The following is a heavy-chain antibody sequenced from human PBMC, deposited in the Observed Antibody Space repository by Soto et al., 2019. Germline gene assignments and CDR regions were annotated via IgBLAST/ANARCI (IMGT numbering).Heavy chain of an antibody. CDR1: GDSVSNKGAT. J-gene: IGHJ4*02. CDR2: AYYRSRWRY. V-gene: IGHV6-1*01. Sequence: PSQTLSLTCAISGDSVSNKGATWNWIRQSPSRGLEWLGRAYYRSRWRYDYATSVRGRVTISPDTSKNQFSLQLNSVTPEDTAVYYCARDPPDFNSGLEQWGQEILVNVSS. D-gene: IGHD1-26*01. CDR3: ARDPPDFNSGLEQ.